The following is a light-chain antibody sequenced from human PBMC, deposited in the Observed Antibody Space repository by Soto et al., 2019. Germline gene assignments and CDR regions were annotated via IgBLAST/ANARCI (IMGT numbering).Light chain of an antibody. CDR2: DAS. CDR1: QSVSSY. Sequence: EIVSTQSPATLSLSPGQRATLSCRASQSVSSYLAWYQQKPGQPPRLLIFDASNRATGIPARFSGSGSGTDFTLTISSLEPEDLAVYYCQQRYNWPRTFGQGTKVDIK. J-gene: IGKJ1*01. V-gene: IGKV3-11*01. CDR3: QQRYNWPRT.